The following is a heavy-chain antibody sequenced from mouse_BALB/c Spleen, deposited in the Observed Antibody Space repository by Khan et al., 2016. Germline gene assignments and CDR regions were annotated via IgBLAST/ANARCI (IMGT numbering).Heavy chain of an antibody. J-gene: IGHJ1*01. Sequence: EVQLQESGGGLVQPGGSLKLSCAASGFDFSRYWMSVVRQAPGKGLEWIGEINPDSSTINYTPSLKDKFIISRDNAKNTLYLQMSKVRSEDTALSDCSSTSGYYDLWSSGTTVTVSS. CDR1: GFDFSRYW. CDR3: SSTSGYYDL. CDR2: INPDSSTI. V-gene: IGHV4-1*02.